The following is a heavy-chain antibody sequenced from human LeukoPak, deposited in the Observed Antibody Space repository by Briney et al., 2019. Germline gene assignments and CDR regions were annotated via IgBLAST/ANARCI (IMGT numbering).Heavy chain of an antibody. CDR1: GFTFSNYW. V-gene: IGHV3-7*01. D-gene: IGHD1-26*01. J-gene: IGHJ4*02. CDR2: IKQGGSEK. CDR3: ARDPSGSYWSYFDY. Sequence: GGSLRLSCAASGFTFSNYWMSWVRQAPGKGLEWVANIKQGGSEKYYVDSVKGRFTISRDNAKNSLYLQMNSLRAEDTAVYYCARDPSGSYWSYFDYWGQGTLVTVSS.